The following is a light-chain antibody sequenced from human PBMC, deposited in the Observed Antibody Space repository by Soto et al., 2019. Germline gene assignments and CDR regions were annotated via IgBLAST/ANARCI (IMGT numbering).Light chain of an antibody. CDR3: KQYIYWPRT. Sequence: EIVLTQSPGTLSLSPRERATLSCRASQSVSNNYLAWYQQKPGQAPRLLIYGASNRATGVPDRFSGSGSGTEFTLTITSLQSEDFAVYYCKQYIYWPRTFGQGTKVDIK. V-gene: IGKV3D-15*01. J-gene: IGKJ1*01. CDR1: QSVSNN. CDR2: GAS.